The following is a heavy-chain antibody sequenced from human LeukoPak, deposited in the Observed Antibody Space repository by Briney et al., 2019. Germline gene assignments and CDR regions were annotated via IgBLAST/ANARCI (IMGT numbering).Heavy chain of an antibody. Sequence: SETPSLTCTVSGGSISSGGYYWSWIRQHPGKGLEWIGYIYYSGSTYYNPSLKSRVTISVDTSKNQFSLKLSSVTAADTAVYYCARVGYSGYDSNYFDYWGQGTLVTVSS. J-gene: IGHJ4*02. CDR3: ARVGYSGYDSNYFDY. D-gene: IGHD5-12*01. V-gene: IGHV4-31*03. CDR1: GGSISSGGYY. CDR2: IYYSGST.